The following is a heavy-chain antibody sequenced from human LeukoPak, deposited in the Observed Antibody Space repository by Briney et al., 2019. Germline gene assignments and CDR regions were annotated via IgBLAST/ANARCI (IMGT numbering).Heavy chain of an antibody. J-gene: IGHJ6*03. CDR1: GYSISSGYY. D-gene: IGHD2-2*01. V-gene: IGHV4-38-2*01. CDR2: IYHSGST. CDR3: ASRSVPDCSSTSCYDYYYYYMDV. Sequence: SETLSLTCAVSGYSISSGYYWGWIRQPPGKGLEWIGSIYHSGSTYYNPSLKSRVTISVDTSKNQFSLKLSSVTAADPAVYYCASRSVPDCSSTSCYDYYYYYMDVWGKGTTVTVSS.